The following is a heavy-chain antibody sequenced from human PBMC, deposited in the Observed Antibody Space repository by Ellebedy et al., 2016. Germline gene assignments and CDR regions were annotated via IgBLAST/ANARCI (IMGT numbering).Heavy chain of an antibody. V-gene: IGHV3-21*06. Sequence: GGSLRLXXAASGFTFSDHYMDWVRQAPGKGLEWVATIVNSGRETYYPEPLKGRFTISRDNAMNSVYLQMDSLTVEDTAVYYCTRDGSEWSRDYWGQGTLVTVSS. D-gene: IGHD2-8*01. J-gene: IGHJ4*02. CDR3: TRDGSEWSRDY. CDR2: IVNSGRET. CDR1: GFTFSDHY.